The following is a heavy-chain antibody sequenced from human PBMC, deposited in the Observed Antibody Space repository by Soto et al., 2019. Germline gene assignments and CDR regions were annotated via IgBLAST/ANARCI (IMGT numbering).Heavy chain of an antibody. CDR1: GFSLSTSGVG. CDR2: IYWDDDK. V-gene: IGHV2-5*02. Sequence: QITLKESGPTLVKPTQTLTLTCTFSGFSLSTSGVGVGWIRQPPGKALEWLALIYWDDDKRYSPSLKSRLTITKDTSKNHVVLTRTNMDPVDTATYYCAHSYGWLQINPFDYWGQGTLFTVSS. J-gene: IGHJ4*02. D-gene: IGHD5-12*01. CDR3: AHSYGWLQINPFDY.